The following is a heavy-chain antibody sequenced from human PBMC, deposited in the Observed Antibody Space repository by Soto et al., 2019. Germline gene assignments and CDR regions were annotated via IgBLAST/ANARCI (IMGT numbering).Heavy chain of an antibody. Sequence: EVQLVESGGGLVQPGGSLRLSCAASGLTFSDSWMDWVRQAPGKGPEWVANIKQDGSEKNYVDSVKGQFTISRDHAKNSLYLQMNSLRAEDTAVYYCASLGRHGWGQGTTVTVSS. J-gene: IGHJ6*02. D-gene: IGHD3-16*01. V-gene: IGHV3-7*01. CDR2: IKQDGSEK. CDR3: ASLGRHG. CDR1: GLTFSDSW.